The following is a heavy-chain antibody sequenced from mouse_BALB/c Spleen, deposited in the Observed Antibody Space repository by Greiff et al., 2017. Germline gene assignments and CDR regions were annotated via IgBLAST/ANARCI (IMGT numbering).Heavy chain of an antibody. CDR3: ARDGNYYFDY. D-gene: IGHD2-1*01. V-gene: IGHV1-14*01. Sequence: EVKLVESGPELVKPGASVKMSCKASGYTFTSYVMHWVKQKPGQGLEWIGYINPYNDGTKYNEKFKGKATLTSDKSSSTAYMELSSLTSEDSAVYYCARDGNYYFDYWGQGTTLTVSS. J-gene: IGHJ2*01. CDR1: GYTFTSYV. CDR2: INPYNDGT.